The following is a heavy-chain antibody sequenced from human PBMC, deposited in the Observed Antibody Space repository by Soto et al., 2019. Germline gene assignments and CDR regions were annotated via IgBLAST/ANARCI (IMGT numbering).Heavy chain of an antibody. CDR3: ARGVGSGSYYNQYNWFDP. D-gene: IGHD3-10*01. V-gene: IGHV1-18*01. CDR2: IGGYKGNT. CDR1: GYTFTNYG. Sequence: ASGKVSCKASGYTFTNYGVSWVRQAPGQGLEWMGWIGGYKGNTNYAQKLRGRVTLTTDTSTSTAYMELRSLRSDDTAVYYCARGVGSGSYYNQYNWFDPWGQGTLVTVSS. J-gene: IGHJ5*02.